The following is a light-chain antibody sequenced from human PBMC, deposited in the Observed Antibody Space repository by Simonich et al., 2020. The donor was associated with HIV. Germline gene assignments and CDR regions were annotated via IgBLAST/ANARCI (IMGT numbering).Light chain of an antibody. CDR3: QQYNSYSPWT. Sequence: DIQMTQSPSTLSAYVGDRVTITCRASQSISSWLAWYQQKPGKAPKHLIYKASSLESGVPSRFSGSGSGTEFTLTISSLQPDDFATYYCQQYNSYSPWTFGQGTKVEIK. CDR1: QSISSW. CDR2: KAS. V-gene: IGKV1-5*03. J-gene: IGKJ1*01.